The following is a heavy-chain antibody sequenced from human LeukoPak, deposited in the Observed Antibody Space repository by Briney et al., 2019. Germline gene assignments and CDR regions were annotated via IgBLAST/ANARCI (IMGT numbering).Heavy chain of an antibody. Sequence: VASVKVSCKASGYTFTGYYMHWVRQAPGQGLEWMGWINPNSGSTTYAQKFQGRVTMTRDTSISTAYMELSRLRSDDSAVFYCARQADNNWFDSWGQGTLVTVSS. D-gene: IGHD2-15*01. CDR3: ARQADNNWFDS. J-gene: IGHJ5*01. V-gene: IGHV1-2*02. CDR1: GYTFTGYY. CDR2: INPNSGST.